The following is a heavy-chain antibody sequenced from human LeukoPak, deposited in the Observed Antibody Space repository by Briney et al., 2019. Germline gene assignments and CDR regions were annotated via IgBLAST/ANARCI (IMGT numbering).Heavy chain of an antibody. D-gene: IGHD4-17*01. CDR2: ISSSSTYI. CDR1: KFTFSSYS. Sequence: GGSLRLSCAASKFTFSSYSMNWVRQAPGKGLEWVSTISSSSTYIYYADSVKGRFTISRDNAKNSLYLQMNSLRAEDTAVYYCAKLDYGDYVGGDYYYYMGVWGKGTTVTISS. J-gene: IGHJ6*03. CDR3: AKLDYGDYVGGDYYYYMGV. V-gene: IGHV3-21*01.